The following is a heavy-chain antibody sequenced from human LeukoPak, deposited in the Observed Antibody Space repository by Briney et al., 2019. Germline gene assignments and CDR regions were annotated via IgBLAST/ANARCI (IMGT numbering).Heavy chain of an antibody. D-gene: IGHD4/OR15-4a*01. CDR3: ARGGTQLTFPV. CDR1: GGSISSYY. CDR2: IYYSGNA. V-gene: IGHV4-59*01. J-gene: IGHJ4*02. Sequence: PSETLSLTCTVPGGSISSYYWSWIRQPPGKGLEWFGYIYYSGNANYNPSLKSRVTISVDTSKNQFSLKLASVSAADTAVYYCARGGTQLTFPVWGQGTLVTVSS.